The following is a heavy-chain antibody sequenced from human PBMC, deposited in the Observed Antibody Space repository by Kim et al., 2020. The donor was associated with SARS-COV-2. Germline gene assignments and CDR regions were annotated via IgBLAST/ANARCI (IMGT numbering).Heavy chain of an antibody. Sequence: HYAQSMQGRFTNSRDDSKNSLYLQMNSLKAEETAVYYCPGDLVGPTGMAYWGQGALVTVSS. V-gene: IGHV3-72*01. D-gene: IGHD1-26*01. J-gene: IGHJ4*02. CDR3: PGDLVGPTGMAY.